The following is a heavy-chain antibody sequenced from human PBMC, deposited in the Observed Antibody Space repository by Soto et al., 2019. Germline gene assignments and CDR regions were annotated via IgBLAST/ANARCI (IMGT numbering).Heavy chain of an antibody. CDR1: GGSFSGYY. D-gene: IGHD6-19*01. J-gene: IGHJ3*02. Sequence: PSETLSLTCAVYGGSFSGYYWSWIRQAPGKGLEWIGEINHNGLTNYAPSLKSRVAISVDTSKNQFSLKLSSVTAADTAVYYCARVAPGEAVAGTDDTFDIWGQGTMVTVSS. CDR3: ARVAPGEAVAGTDDTFDI. V-gene: IGHV4-34*01. CDR2: INHNGLT.